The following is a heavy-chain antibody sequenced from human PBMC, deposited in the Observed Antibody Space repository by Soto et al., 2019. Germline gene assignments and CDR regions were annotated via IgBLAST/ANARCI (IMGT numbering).Heavy chain of an antibody. CDR1: GFTFSSYG. CDR3: AREYSYGKYYYGMDV. V-gene: IGHV3-33*01. CDR2: IWYDGSNK. J-gene: IGHJ6*02. D-gene: IGHD5-18*01. Sequence: GGSLRLSCAASGFTFSSYGMHWVRQAPGKGLEWVAVIWYDGSNKYYADSVKGRFTISRDNSKNTLYLQMNSLRAEDTAVYYCAREYSYGKYYYGMDVWGQGTTVTVSS.